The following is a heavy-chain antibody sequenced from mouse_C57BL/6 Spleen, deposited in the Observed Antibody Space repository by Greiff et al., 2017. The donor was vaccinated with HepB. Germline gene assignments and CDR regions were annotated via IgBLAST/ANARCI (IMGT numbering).Heavy chain of an antibody. D-gene: IGHD2-10*01. Sequence: EVQVVESGGGLVQPGGSMKLSCVASGFTFSNYWMNWVRQSPEKGLEWVAQIRLKSDNYATHYAESVKGRFTISRDDSKSSVYLQMNNLRAEDTGIYYCILLGFAYWGQGTLVTVSA. CDR2: IRLKSDNYAT. V-gene: IGHV6-3*01. J-gene: IGHJ3*01. CDR1: GFTFSNYW. CDR3: ILLGFAY.